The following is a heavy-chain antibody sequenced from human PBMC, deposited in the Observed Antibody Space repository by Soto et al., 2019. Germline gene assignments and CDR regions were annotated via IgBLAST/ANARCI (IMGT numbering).Heavy chain of an antibody. CDR2: IYPTDGGT. J-gene: IGHJ4*02. V-gene: IGHV1-2*02. CDR1: GYTFTNYY. D-gene: IGHD6-6*01. CDR3: ATGRARGSSESSFDS. Sequence: QVQLVQSGAEVKKPGASVKVSCKASGYTFTNYYIYWVRQAPGQGLEWMGWIYPTDGGTNYAQKFQGRGTMTRDTSISTAYMELSRLRSDETAVYFCATGRARGSSESSFDSWGQGTLVTVSS.